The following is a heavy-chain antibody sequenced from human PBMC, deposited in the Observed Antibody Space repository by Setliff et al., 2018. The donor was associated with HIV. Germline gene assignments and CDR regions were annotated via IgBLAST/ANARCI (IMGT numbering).Heavy chain of an antibody. J-gene: IGHJ5*02. CDR1: GGSISSSSYY. CDR3: ARLYYLVGNWFDP. CDR2: IYYSGST. Sequence: SETLSLTCTVSGGSISSSSYYWCWIRQPPGKGLEWIGSIYYSGSTYYNPSLKSRVTISVDTYKNQFSLKLSSVTAADTAVYYCARLYYLVGNWFDPWGQGTLVTVSS. V-gene: IGHV4-39*01. D-gene: IGHD2-2*01.